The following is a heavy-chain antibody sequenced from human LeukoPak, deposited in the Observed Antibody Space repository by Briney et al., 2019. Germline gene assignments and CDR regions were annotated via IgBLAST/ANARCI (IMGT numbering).Heavy chain of an antibody. V-gene: IGHV4-4*02. D-gene: IGHD3-22*01. CDR3: ARFVGSGFPDY. CDR1: GFTFNTYG. J-gene: IGHJ4*02. Sequence: GSLRLSCAVFGFTFNTYGMHWVRQPPGKGLEWIGEIYHSGSTNYNPSLKSRVTISVDKSKNQFSLKLSSVTAADTAVYYCARFVGSGFPDYWGQGTLVTVSS. CDR2: IYHSGST.